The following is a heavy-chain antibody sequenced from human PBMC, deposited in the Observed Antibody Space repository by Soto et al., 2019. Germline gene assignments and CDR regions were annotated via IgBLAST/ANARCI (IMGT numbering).Heavy chain of an antibody. D-gene: IGHD5-12*01. V-gene: IGHV4-34*01. Sequence: SETLSLTCAVYGGSFSGYYWSWIRQPPGKGLEWIGEINHSGSTNYNPSLKSRVTISVDTSKNQFSLKLSSVTAADTAVYYCARGNSGYVTLFFDYWGQGTLVTVSS. CDR3: ARGNSGYVTLFFDY. CDR2: INHSGST. CDR1: GGSFSGYY. J-gene: IGHJ4*02.